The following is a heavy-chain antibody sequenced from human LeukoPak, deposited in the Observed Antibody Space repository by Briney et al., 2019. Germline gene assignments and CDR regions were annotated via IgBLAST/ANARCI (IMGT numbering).Heavy chain of an antibody. CDR3: AKDGTPSAEWFGELLYYYYYYMDV. CDR1: GFTFSSYG. CDR2: ISGSGGST. Sequence: PGGSLRLSCAASGFTFSSYGMSWVRQAPGKGLEWVSAISGSGGSTYYADSVKGRFTISRDNSKNTLYLQMNSLRAEDTAVYYCAKDGTPSAEWFGELLYYYYYYMDVWGKGTTVTISS. D-gene: IGHD3-10*01. V-gene: IGHV3-23*01. J-gene: IGHJ6*03.